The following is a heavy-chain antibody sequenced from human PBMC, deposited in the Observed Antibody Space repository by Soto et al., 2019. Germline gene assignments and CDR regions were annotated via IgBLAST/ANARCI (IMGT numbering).Heavy chain of an antibody. CDR1: GGSISTYS. J-gene: IGHJ4*02. CDR3: ATIVGANDY. Sequence: PSENLSLTCTVSGGSISTYSWTWIRQPAGKGLEWIGHIYSSGSANYNPSLKSRVSMSVDTSKNQFSLKLNSVTAADTAVYYCATIVGANDYWGQGALVTVSS. V-gene: IGHV4-4*07. D-gene: IGHD1-26*01. CDR2: IYSSGSA.